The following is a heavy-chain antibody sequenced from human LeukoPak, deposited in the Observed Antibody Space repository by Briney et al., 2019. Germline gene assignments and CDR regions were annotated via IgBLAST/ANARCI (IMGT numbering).Heavy chain of an antibody. J-gene: IGHJ4*02. D-gene: IGHD6-13*01. Sequence: GESLKISCAASGFTFGSYGMHWVRQAPGKGLEWVAVISYDGSNKYYADSVKGRFTISRDNSKNTLYLQMNSLRAEDTAVYYCAKVGSIAAAALDYWGQGTLVTVSS. CDR2: ISYDGSNK. CDR1: GFTFGSYG. CDR3: AKVGSIAAAALDY. V-gene: IGHV3-30*18.